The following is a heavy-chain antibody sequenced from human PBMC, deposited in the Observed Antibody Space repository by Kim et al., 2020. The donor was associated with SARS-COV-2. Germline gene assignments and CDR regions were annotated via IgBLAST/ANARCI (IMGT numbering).Heavy chain of an antibody. CDR1: GFTFTSSA. D-gene: IGHD3-16*01. CDR3: AAAGTKSWGFDY. CDR2: IVVGSGNT. J-gene: IGHJ4*02. V-gene: IGHV1-58*02. Sequence: SVKVSCKASGFTFTSSAMQWVRQARGQRLEWIGWIVVGSGNTNYAQKFQERVTITRDMSTTTAYMELSSLRSEDTAVYYCAAAGTKSWGFDYWGQGTLVTVSS.